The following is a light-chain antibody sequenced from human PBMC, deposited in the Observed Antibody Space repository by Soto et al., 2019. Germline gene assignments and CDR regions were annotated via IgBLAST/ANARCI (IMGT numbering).Light chain of an antibody. CDR1: SSNIGSNT. J-gene: IGLJ1*01. CDR2: GFT. Sequence: QSVLTQPPSASGTPGQRVTISASGSSSNIGSNTVSWYQQLPGTAPKLLIYGFTNRPSGVPDRFSGSKSGTSASLAITGLQPEDEADYYCQSHDSSLSGSVFGTGTKLTVL. V-gene: IGLV1-44*01. CDR3: QSHDSSLSGSV.